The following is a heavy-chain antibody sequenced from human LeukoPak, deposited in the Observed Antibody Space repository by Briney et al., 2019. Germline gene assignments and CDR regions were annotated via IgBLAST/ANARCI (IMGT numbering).Heavy chain of an antibody. CDR3: ARDRYCSSTSCYLFGYYYYGMDV. D-gene: IGHD2-2*01. J-gene: IGHJ6*04. V-gene: IGHV3-11*05. Sequence: GGSLRLSCAASGFTFSDYYMSWIRQAPGKGLEWVSYISSSSSYTNYADSVKGRFTISRDDSKNTLYLQMNSLRAEDTAVYYCARDRYCSSTSCYLFGYYYYGMDVWGKGTTVTVSS. CDR2: ISSSSSYT. CDR1: GFTFSDYY.